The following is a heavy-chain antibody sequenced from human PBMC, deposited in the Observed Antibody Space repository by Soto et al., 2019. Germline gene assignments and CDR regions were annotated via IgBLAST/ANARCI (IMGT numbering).Heavy chain of an antibody. D-gene: IGHD5-18*01. CDR3: ARHTSYSYVDY. CDR1: GGSISTYY. V-gene: IGHV4-59*08. J-gene: IGHJ4*02. CDR2: IYYSGST. Sequence: SETLSLTCTVSGGSISTYYWSWIRQPPGKGLEWIGYIYYSGSTNYNPSLKSRVTISVDTSKNQFSLKLSSVTPADTAVYYCARHTSYSYVDYWGQGTLVTVSS.